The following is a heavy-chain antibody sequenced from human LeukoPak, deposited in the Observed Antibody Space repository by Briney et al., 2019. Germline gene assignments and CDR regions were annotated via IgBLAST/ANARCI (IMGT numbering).Heavy chain of an antibody. Sequence: GGSLRLSCAASGFTVSSNYMSWVRQAPGKGLEWVSVIYSGDTKYYADSVKGRFTISSDTSKNTLYLQMNSLRAEDTAVYYCARAPGVLGYFGGFDSWGQGTLVTVSS. J-gene: IGHJ5*01. D-gene: IGHD3-9*01. CDR1: GFTVSSNY. CDR2: IYSGDTK. V-gene: IGHV3-53*01. CDR3: ARAPGVLGYFGGFDS.